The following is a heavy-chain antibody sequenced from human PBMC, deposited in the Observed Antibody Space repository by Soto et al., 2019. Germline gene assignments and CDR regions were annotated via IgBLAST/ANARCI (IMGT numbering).Heavy chain of an antibody. J-gene: IGHJ4*02. D-gene: IGHD4-17*01. Sequence: QITLKESGPTLVKPTQTLTLTCTLSGFSLGTGGVGVGWIRQSPGKALEWLAVIYWDDVKHYSPSLERRLTITKDTSESEVVLTMTNMDPVDTATYYCARKGSGDYALDYWGQGILVTVSS. CDR3: ARKGSGDYALDY. CDR1: GFSLGTGGVG. V-gene: IGHV2-5*02. CDR2: IYWDDVK.